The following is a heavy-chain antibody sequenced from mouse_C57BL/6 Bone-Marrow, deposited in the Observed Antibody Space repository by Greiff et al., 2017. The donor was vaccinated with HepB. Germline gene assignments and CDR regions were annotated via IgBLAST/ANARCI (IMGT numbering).Heavy chain of an antibody. Sequence: VKLQQSGPELVKLGASVKLSCKASGYTFTSYDINWVKQRPGQGLEWIGWIYPRDGSTKYNEKFKGKATLTVDTSSSTAYMELHSLTSEDSAVYFCARKNAMDYWGQGTSVTVSS. CDR1: GYTFTSYD. V-gene: IGHV1-85*01. CDR2: IYPRDGST. J-gene: IGHJ4*01. CDR3: ARKNAMDY.